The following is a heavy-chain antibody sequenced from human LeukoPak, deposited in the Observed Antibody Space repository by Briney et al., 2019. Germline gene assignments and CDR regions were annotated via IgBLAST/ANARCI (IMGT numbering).Heavy chain of an antibody. CDR2: IYYSGST. V-gene: IGHV4-30-4*01. CDR1: GGSISSGDYY. J-gene: IGHJ4*02. D-gene: IGHD4-23*01. CDR3: ARDLLNEGNHLDY. Sequence: SGTLSLTCTVSGGSISSGDYYWSWIRQPPGKGLEWIGYIYYSGSTYYNPSLKSRVTISVDTSKNQFSLKLSSVTAADTAVYYCARDLLNEGNHLDYWGQGTLVTVTS.